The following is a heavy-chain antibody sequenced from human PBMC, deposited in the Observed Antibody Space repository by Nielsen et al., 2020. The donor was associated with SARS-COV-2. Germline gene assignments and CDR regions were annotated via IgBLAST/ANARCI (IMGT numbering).Heavy chain of an antibody. J-gene: IGHJ6*02. V-gene: IGHV3-21*01. CDR2: ISSSSSYI. CDR3: ARDFTYYYDSSGYYYPYYYYGIDV. Sequence: WIRQPPGKGLEWVSSISSSSSYIYYADSVKGRFTISRDNAKNSLYLQMNSLRAEDTAVYYCARDFTYYYDSSGYYYPYYYYGIDVWGQGTTVTVSS. D-gene: IGHD3-22*01.